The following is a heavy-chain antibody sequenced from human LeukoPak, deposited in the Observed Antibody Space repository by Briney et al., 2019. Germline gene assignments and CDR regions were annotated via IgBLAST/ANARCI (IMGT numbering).Heavy chain of an antibody. D-gene: IGHD3-10*01. V-gene: IGHV3-23*01. J-gene: IGHJ5*02. CDR3: ARDRSGSYPNWFDP. Sequence: GGSLRLSCAASGFTFSSYGMSWVRQAPGKGLEWVSAITGNGANTFYADSVKGRFTISRDNSKNTMYLQMNSLRAEDAALYYCARDRSGSYPNWFDPWGQGTLVTVSS. CDR2: ITGNGANT. CDR1: GFTFSSYG.